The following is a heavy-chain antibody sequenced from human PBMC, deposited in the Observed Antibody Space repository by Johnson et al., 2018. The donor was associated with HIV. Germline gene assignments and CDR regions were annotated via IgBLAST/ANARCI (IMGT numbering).Heavy chain of an antibody. CDR3: ARDRGAFDI. Sequence: VQLVESGGGVVRPGGSLRLSCAASGFTFDDYGMSWVRQAPGKGLEWVSTFGTAGDTSFPGSVKGRFTISRDNSKNTLYLQMNSLRAEDTAVYYCARDRGAFDIWGQGTMVTVSS. CDR2: TFGTAGDT. CDR1: GFTFDDYG. V-gene: IGHV3-20*04. J-gene: IGHJ3*02.